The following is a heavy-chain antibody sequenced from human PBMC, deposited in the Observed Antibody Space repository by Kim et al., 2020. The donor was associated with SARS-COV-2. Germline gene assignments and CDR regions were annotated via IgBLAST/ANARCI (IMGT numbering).Heavy chain of an antibody. D-gene: IGHD2-2*01. J-gene: IGHJ4*01. Sequence: ASVKVSCKASGDTFTNYYMHWVRQAPGQGLAWMGIINLRGGSTTYAQKFRGRVTLTRDTSTRTVYMELSSLRFDYKDVYYCATDRADCDIYSCYPVGYFD. CDR2: INLRGGST. CDR1: GDTFTNYY. CDR3: ATDRADCDIYSCYPVGYFD. V-gene: IGHV1-46*01.